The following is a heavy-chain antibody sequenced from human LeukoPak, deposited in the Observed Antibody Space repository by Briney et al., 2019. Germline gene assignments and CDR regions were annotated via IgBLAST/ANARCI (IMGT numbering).Heavy chain of an antibody. D-gene: IGHD4-17*01. V-gene: IGHV4-34*01. J-gene: IGHJ5*02. Sequence: SETLSLTCSVSGGSVSPHYWSWIRQPPGKGLEWIGEIHYTGATKYNPSFRSRVTISVDTSKDQLFLELRSVTAADTAVYYCASVENGDYGPRGFDPWGQGTLVTVSS. CDR2: IHYTGAT. CDR3: ASVENGDYGPRGFDP. CDR1: GGSVSPHY.